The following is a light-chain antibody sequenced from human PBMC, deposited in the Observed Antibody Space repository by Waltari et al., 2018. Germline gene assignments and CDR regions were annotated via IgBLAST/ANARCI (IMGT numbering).Light chain of an antibody. CDR2: RDD. V-gene: IGLV1-47*01. CDR3: AAWDDSLSGRV. J-gene: IGLJ3*02. Sequence: QSVLTQPSSASGTPGQRVTISCSGSGSNIGDNYVYWYHQLPGMAPKLLIYRDDERPSGVPVRFSGSMSGTSASLAISGLRSEDAGDYYCAAWDDSLSGRVFGGGTKLTVL. CDR1: GSNIGDNY.